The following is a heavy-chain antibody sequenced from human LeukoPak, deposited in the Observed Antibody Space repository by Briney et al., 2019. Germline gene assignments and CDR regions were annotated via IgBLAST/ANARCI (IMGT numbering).Heavy chain of an antibody. V-gene: IGHV3-7*01. D-gene: IGHD6-19*01. CDR3: ARGRGGGGWGEFDF. CDR1: GFTSTNYW. J-gene: IGHJ4*02. Sequence: RGSLRHSCEASGFTSTNYWICWVRQAPGKGLEWVASLKQDGGEKNYVDSVMGRFTSSRDTAMNSCYLKMTSLSAEDTAIYFCARGRGGGGWGEFDFLVQG. CDR2: LKQDGGEK.